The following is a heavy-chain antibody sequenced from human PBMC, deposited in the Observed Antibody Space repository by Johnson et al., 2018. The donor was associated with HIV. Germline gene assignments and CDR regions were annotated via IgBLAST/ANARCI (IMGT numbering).Heavy chain of an antibody. J-gene: IGHJ3*02. CDR1: GFTFSSYA. CDR2: ISYDGSNK. CDR3: ARGEDGVDAFDI. Sequence: QVQLVESGGGVVQTGRSLRLSCAASGFTFSSYAMHWVRQAPGKGLEWVAVISYDGSNKYYADSVKGRFTISRDNSKNTLYLQMNSLRAEDTAVYYCARGEDGVDAFDIWGQGTMVTVSS. V-gene: IGHV3-30-3*01. D-gene: IGHD4-17*01.